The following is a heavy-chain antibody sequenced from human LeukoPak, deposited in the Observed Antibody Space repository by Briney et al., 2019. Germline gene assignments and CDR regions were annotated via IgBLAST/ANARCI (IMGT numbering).Heavy chain of an antibody. CDR2: FDPEDGEP. CDR3: ARGRSRSIAAAGGLNWFDP. J-gene: IGHJ5*02. CDR1: GYTLTELS. V-gene: IGHV1-24*01. D-gene: IGHD6-13*01. Sequence: ASVKVSCKVSGYTLTELSMHWVRQAPGKGLEWMGGFDPEDGEPIYAQKFQGRVTMTRDTSRSTVYMELSSLRSEDTAVYYCARGRSRSIAAAGGLNWFDPWGQGTLVTVSS.